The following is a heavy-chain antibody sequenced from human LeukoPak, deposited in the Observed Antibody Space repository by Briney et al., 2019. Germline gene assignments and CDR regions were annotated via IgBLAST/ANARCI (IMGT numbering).Heavy chain of an antibody. CDR2: ISGSGGST. J-gene: IGHJ4*02. CDR3: AKMVGYSSGWSRGYFDY. Sequence: GGSLGLSCAASGFTFSSYAMSWVRQAPGKGLEWVSAISGSGGSTYYADSVKGRFTISRDNSKNTLYLQMNSLRAEDTAVYYCAKMVGYSSGWSRGYFDYWGQGTLVTVSS. D-gene: IGHD6-19*01. CDR1: GFTFSSYA. V-gene: IGHV3-23*01.